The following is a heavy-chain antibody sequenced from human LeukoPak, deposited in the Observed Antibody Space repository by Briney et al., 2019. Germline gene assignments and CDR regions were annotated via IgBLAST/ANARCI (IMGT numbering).Heavy chain of an antibody. CDR3: AKEVSPSIWFGGLFARVLALDY. CDR2: ISYDGSNK. D-gene: IGHD3-10*01. V-gene: IGHV3-30*18. J-gene: IGHJ4*02. Sequence: GGSLRRSCAASGFTFSSYGMHWVRQAPGKGLEWVAVISYDGSNKYYADPVKGRFTISRDNSKNTLYLQMNSLRAEDTAVYYCAKEVSPSIWFGGLFARVLALDYWGQGTLVTVSS. CDR1: GFTFSSYG.